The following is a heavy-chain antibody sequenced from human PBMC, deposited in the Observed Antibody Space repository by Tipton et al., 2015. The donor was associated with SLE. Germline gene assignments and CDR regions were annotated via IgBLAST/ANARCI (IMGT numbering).Heavy chain of an antibody. CDR3: ARDHGGSYYGWFDP. D-gene: IGHD1-26*01. CDR1: GASISSTDYY. Sequence: TLSLTCTVSGASISSTDYYWGCIRQPPGAGLEWIGTIFYSGRTYYNPSLKSRVTISLDTPKDQFSLKLNSVTAADTAVYYCARDHGGSYYGWFDPWGQGTLVTVSS. J-gene: IGHJ5*02. CDR2: IFYSGRT. V-gene: IGHV4-39*07.